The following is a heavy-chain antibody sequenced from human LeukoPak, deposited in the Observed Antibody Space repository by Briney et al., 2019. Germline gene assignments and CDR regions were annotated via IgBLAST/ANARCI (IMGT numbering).Heavy chain of an antibody. V-gene: IGHV1-24*01. J-gene: IGHJ4*02. CDR2: FDPEDGET. D-gene: IGHD3-10*01. Sequence: GASVKVSCKVSGYTLTELSMHWVRQAPGKGLEWMGGFDPEDGETIYAQKFQGRVTMTEDTSTDTAYMELSSLRAEDTAVYYCAKGGDTMVRGLILYLDYWGQGTVVTVSS. CDR1: GYTLTELS. CDR3: AKGGDTMVRGLILYLDY.